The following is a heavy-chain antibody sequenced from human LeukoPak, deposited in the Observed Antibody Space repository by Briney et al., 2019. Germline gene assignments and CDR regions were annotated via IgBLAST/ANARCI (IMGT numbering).Heavy chain of an antibody. J-gene: IGHJ6*02. CDR3: XXXGXXXXXGMDV. CDR2: IWXDGSXX. Sequence: GGSLRLSCAASGFTFSSYGMHWVRQAPGKGLEWVAVIWXDGSXXXXXXXXXXXFTISRENAKNSLYLQMNSLRAGDTAVYYCXXXGXXXXXGMDVWGQGTTXXXSS. CDR1: GFTFSSYG. V-gene: IGHV3-33*01.